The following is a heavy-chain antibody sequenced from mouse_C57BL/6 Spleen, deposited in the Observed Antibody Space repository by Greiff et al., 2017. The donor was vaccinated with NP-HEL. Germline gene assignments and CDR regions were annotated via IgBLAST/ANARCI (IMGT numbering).Heavy chain of an antibody. Sequence: DVQLQESGAELVRPGASVKLSCTASGFTITDYYMHWVKQRPEQGLEWIGRIYPEDGDTEYAPKFQGKATMTADTSSNTAYLQLSSLTSEDTAVDYCTTAYGNLYYFDYWGQGTTLTVSS. V-gene: IGHV14-1*01. D-gene: IGHD2-1*01. CDR3: TTAYGNLYYFDY. J-gene: IGHJ2*01. CDR2: IYPEDGDT. CDR1: GFTITDYY.